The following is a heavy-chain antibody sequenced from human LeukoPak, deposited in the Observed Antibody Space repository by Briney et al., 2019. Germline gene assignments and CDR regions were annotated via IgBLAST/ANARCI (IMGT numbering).Heavy chain of an antibody. V-gene: IGHV4-30-4*01. CDR1: GGSISSGDYY. D-gene: IGHD5-24*01. Sequence: SQTLSLTCTVSGGSISSGDYYWSWIRQPPGKGLEWIGYIYYSGSTYYNPFLKSRVTISVDTSKNQFSLKLSSVTAADTAVYYCARGDGYDTPWWYFDLWGRGTLVTVSS. CDR3: ARGDGYDTPWWYFDL. J-gene: IGHJ2*01. CDR2: IYYSGST.